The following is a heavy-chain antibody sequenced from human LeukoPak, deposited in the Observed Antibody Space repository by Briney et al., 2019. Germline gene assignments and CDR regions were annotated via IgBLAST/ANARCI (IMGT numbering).Heavy chain of an antibody. V-gene: IGHV3-33*01. CDR2: IWYDGSNK. CDR1: GFTFSSYG. J-gene: IGHJ4*02. Sequence: GGSLRLSCAASGFTFSSYGMHWVRQAPGKGLEWVAVIWYDGSNKYYADSVKGRFTISRDNSKNTLYLQMNSLRAEDTAVYYCARSAGRYGILTGSDYWGQGTLVTVSS. CDR3: ARSAGRYGILTGSDY. D-gene: IGHD3-9*01.